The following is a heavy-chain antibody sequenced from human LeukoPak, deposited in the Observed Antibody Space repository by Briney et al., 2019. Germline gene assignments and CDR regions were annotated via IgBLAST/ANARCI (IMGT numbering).Heavy chain of an antibody. CDR3: ARGDILTGYSQPAFDI. J-gene: IGHJ3*02. D-gene: IGHD3-9*01. CDR1: GVSISSYY. V-gene: IGHV4-4*09. Sequence: SETLSLTCTVSGVSISSYYWSWIRQPPGKGLEWIGYIYTSGSTNYNPSLKSRVTISVDTSKNQFSLKLSSVTAADTAVYYCARGDILTGYSQPAFDIWGQGTMVTVSS. CDR2: IYTSGST.